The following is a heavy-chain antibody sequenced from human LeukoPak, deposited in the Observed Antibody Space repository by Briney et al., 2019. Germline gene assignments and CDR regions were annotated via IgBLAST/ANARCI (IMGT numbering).Heavy chain of an antibody. Sequence: SETLSLTCAVPGGFFSGYLWSWLRQPPGKGLEWVGEINYNGEITNYNPSLKSRVTISVDTSKNQFSLKLSSVTAADTAVYYSWSVSEKIAVAGRGGVDYWGQGTLVTVSS. J-gene: IGHJ4*02. CDR1: GGFFSGYL. D-gene: IGHD6-19*01. CDR2: INYNGEIT. CDR3: WSVSEKIAVAGRGGVDY. V-gene: IGHV4-34*01.